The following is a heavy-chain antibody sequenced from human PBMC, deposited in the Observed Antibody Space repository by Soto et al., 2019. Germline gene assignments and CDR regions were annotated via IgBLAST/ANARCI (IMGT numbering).Heavy chain of an antibody. CDR3: ARAGLGVPGTGYGMDV. CDR1: GYTFTSYG. D-gene: IGHD6-19*01. V-gene: IGHV1-18*01. CDR2: ISGYNGNT. J-gene: IGHJ6*02. Sequence: GASVKVSCKASGYTFTSYGISWVRQAPGQGLEWMGWISGYNGNTNYAQKLQGRVTMTTDTSTSTAYMEVRRLRSDDTAVYYSARAGLGVPGTGYGMDVWGQGTTVTLSS.